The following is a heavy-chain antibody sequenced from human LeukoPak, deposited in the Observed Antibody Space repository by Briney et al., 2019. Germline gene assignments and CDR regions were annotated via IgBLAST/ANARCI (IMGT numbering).Heavy chain of an antibody. V-gene: IGHV1-2*02. CDR2: LNPNSGDT. Sequence: ASVKVSCKASGYTFTDYYMHWVRQAPGQGLEWMGWLNPNSGDTNYAQKFQGRVSMTRDSSISTAYMDLSDLRSDDTAVYSCARGRNIEMTAMSGGSDYWGQGTLSPSPQ. CDR1: GYTFTDYY. CDR3: ARGRNIEMTAMSGGSDY. D-gene: IGHD5-24*01. J-gene: IGHJ4*02.